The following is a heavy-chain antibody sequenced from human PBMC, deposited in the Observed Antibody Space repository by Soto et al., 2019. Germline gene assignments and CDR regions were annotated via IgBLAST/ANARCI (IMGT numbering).Heavy chain of an antibody. J-gene: IGHJ3*02. Sequence: SVKVSCKASGGTFSSYAISWVRQAPGQGLEWMGGIIPIFGTANYAQKFQGRVTITADESTSTAYMELSSLRSEDTAVYYCARILIWEMATIKGAFVIWGQGTMVTV. CDR3: ARILIWEMATIKGAFVI. D-gene: IGHD5-12*01. CDR2: IIPIFGTA. CDR1: GGTFSSYA. V-gene: IGHV1-69*13.